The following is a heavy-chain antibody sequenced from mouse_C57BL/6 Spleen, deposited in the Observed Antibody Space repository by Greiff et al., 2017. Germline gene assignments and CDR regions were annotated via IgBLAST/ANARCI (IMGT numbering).Heavy chain of an antibody. V-gene: IGHV1-69*01. CDR2: IDPSDSYT. J-gene: IGHJ2*01. CDR1: GYTFTSYW. D-gene: IGHD1-1*01. CDR3: ARGGYYGSSPFDY. Sequence: QVQLQQPGAELVMPGASVKLSCKASGYTFTSYWMHWVKQRPGQGLEWIGEIDPSDSYTNYNQKFKGKSTLTVDKSSSTAYMQRSSLTSEDSAVYYGARGGYYGSSPFDYWGQGTTLTVSS.